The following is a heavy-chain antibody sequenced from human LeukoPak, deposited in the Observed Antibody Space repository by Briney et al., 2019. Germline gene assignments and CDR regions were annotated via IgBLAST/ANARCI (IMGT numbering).Heavy chain of an antibody. Sequence: GGSLRLSCAASGFTFNNHWMHWVRQARWKGLVWVSRINRDGSSTNYADSVKGRFSISRDNAKNTVYLEMNSLRAEDTAVYYCTRSLLGGADHWGQGTLVTVSS. CDR1: GFTFNNHW. CDR3: TRSLLGGADH. CDR2: INRDGSST. J-gene: IGHJ4*02. D-gene: IGHD3-16*01. V-gene: IGHV3-74*01.